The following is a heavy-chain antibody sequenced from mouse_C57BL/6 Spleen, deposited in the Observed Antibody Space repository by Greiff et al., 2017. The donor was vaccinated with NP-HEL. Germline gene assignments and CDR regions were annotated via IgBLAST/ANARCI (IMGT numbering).Heavy chain of an antibody. CDR1: GYTFTSYW. J-gene: IGHJ2*01. Sequence: QVQLQQPGAELVKPGASVKMSCKASGYTFTSYWITWVKQRPGQGLEWIGDIYPGSGSTNYNEKFKSKAKLTVDTSSSTAYMQLSSLTSEDSAVYYCARRGYYYGSSSFDYWGQGTTLTVSS. V-gene: IGHV1-55*01. D-gene: IGHD1-1*01. CDR2: IYPGSGST. CDR3: ARRGYYYGSSSFDY.